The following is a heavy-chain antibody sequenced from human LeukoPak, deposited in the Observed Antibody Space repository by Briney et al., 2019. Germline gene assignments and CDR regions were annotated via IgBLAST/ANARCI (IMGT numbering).Heavy chain of an antibody. CDR2: IYTSGST. Sequence: PSETLSLTCTVSGGSISSYYWRWIRQPAGKGLEWIGRIYTSGSTNYNPSLQSRVTMSVDTSKNQFSLKLSSVTAADTAVYYCARDFGSTSLVWFDPWGQGTLVTVSS. V-gene: IGHV4-4*07. D-gene: IGHD2-2*01. CDR1: GGSISSYY. J-gene: IGHJ5*02. CDR3: ARDFGSTSLVWFDP.